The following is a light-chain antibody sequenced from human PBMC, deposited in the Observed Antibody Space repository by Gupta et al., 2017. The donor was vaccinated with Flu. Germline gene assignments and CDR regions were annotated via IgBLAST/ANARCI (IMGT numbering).Light chain of an antibody. CDR3: HQDDNYPGT. Sequence: DIQLTQSPSTLSASVGDRVTSTCRYSQRISRWLDWYKQRPGKAPMLLIYEASRQSGVPSRFSGSGSGTEFTLTISRLQPDECATYYCHQDDNYPGTFGQGTKVEVK. V-gene: IGKV1-5*03. CDR1: QRISRW. CDR2: EAS. J-gene: IGKJ1*01.